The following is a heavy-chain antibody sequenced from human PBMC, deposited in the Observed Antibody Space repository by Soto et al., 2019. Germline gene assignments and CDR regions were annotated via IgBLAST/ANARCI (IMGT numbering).Heavy chain of an antibody. Sequence: QLQLQESGPGLVKPSETLSLTCSVSGDSINSDKYYWGWIRQPPGNGLEWIGSIYYRGNTYYNPSLQTRVTIALDKSKSQCSLKLNSVTAADAAVYFCARLEGLATVSYYFDCWGQGALVTVSS. V-gene: IGHV4-39*01. CDR1: GDSINSDKYY. CDR2: IYYRGNT. D-gene: IGHD3-9*01. CDR3: ARLEGLATVSYYFDC. J-gene: IGHJ4*02.